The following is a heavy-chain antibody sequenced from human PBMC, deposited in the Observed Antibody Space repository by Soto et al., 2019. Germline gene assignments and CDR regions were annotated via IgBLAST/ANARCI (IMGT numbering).Heavy chain of an antibody. V-gene: IGHV3-48*01. Sequence: GGSLRLSCAASGFSFTTYSMNWVRQAPGKGLEWISYISSSNNTIYYADSVKGRFTISRDNAKNSLYLQMNSLRAEDTAVYYCALRAGPLGGQGTLVTVSS. CDR1: GFSFTTYS. J-gene: IGHJ4*02. CDR2: ISSSNNTI. CDR3: ALRAGPL. D-gene: IGHD6-13*01.